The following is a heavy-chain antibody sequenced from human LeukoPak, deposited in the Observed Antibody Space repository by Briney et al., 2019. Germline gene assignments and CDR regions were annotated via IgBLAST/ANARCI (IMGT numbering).Heavy chain of an antibody. V-gene: IGHV4-59*08. D-gene: IGHD2-15*01. Sequence: SETPSLTCTVSGGSISGYYWSWIRQPPGKGLEWIGYIFYRGTTNYNPSLKSRVTISVDTSKNQFSLKVSSVTAADTAMYYCTRHDVVPVIGHGMAVWGQGALVTVSS. J-gene: IGHJ4*02. CDR2: IFYRGTT. CDR3: TRHDVVPVIGHGMAV. CDR1: GGSISGYY.